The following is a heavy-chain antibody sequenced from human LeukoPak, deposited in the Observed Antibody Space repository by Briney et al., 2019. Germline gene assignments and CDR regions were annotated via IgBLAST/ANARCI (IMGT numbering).Heavy chain of an antibody. CDR1: GGSISSSSYY. CDR2: IYYSGST. D-gene: IGHD3-10*01. V-gene: IGHV4-30-4*01. CDR3: ARGRYYGSGSYYNPGQFDY. Sequence: TSETLSLTCTVSGGSISSSSYYWSWIRQPPGKGLEWIGYIYYSGSTYYNPSLKSRVTISVDTSKSQFSLKLSSVTAADTAVYYCARGRYYGSGSYYNPGQFDYWGQGTLVTVSS. J-gene: IGHJ4*02.